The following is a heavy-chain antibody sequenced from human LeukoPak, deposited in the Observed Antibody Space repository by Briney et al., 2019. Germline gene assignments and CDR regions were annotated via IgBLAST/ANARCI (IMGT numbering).Heavy chain of an antibody. CDR2: ISGDGGST. CDR3: AKGNNSLSFNFDY. J-gene: IGHJ4*02. V-gene: IGHV3-43*02. D-gene: IGHD2/OR15-2a*01. Sequence: GGSLRLSCAASGFTFDDYAMHWVRQAPGKGLEWVSLISGDGGSTYYADSVKGRFTISRDNNKNSLFLQMNSLRVEDTAFYYCAKGNNSLSFNFDYWGQGALVTVSS. CDR1: GFTFDDYA.